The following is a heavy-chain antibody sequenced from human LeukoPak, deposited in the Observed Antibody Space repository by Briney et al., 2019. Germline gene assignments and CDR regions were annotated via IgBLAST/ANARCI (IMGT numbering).Heavy chain of an antibody. V-gene: IGHV3-21*06. D-gene: IGHD3-10*01. CDR1: GFTFNTYT. J-gene: IGHJ3*02. CDR3: VTDYYYGSGAYVFDI. CDR2: ITRSSSYI. Sequence: GGSLRLSCAASGFTFNTYTMNWVRQAPGRGLEWLSSITRSSSYISYADSVTGRFTSSRDNAKNSMYLQMNSLRAEDTAVYHCVTDYYYGSGAYVFDIWGQGTMGTVSS.